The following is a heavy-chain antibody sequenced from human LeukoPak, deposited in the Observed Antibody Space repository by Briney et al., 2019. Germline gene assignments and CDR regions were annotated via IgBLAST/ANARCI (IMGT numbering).Heavy chain of an antibody. CDR1: GFTFSSYA. CDR3: AKDLRTIFGTPDY. J-gene: IGHJ4*02. Sequence: PGGSLRLSRAASGFTFSSYAMSWVRQAPGKGLEWDSAISGSGGSTYYADSVKGRFTISRDNSKNTLYLQMNSLRAEDTAVYYCAKDLRTIFGTPDYWGQGTLVTVSS. D-gene: IGHD3-9*01. CDR2: ISGSGGST. V-gene: IGHV3-23*01.